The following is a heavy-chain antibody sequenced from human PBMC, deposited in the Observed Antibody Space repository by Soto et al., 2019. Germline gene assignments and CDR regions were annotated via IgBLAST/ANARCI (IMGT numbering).Heavy chain of an antibody. CDR1: GFTFSSYG. CDR3: AKDVNPKYGILTGYYGYFDY. Sequence: GGSLRLSCAASGFTFSSYGMHWVRQAPGKGLERVAVISYDGSNKYYADSVKGRFTISRDNSKNTLYLQMNSLRAEDTAVYYCAKDVNPKYGILTGYYGYFDYWGQGTLVTVSS. D-gene: IGHD3-9*01. V-gene: IGHV3-30*18. J-gene: IGHJ4*02. CDR2: ISYDGSNK.